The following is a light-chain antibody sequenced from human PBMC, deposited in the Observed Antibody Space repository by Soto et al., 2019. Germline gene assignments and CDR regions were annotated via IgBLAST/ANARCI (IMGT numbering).Light chain of an antibody. CDR3: ATWDRILSVVV. J-gene: IGLJ2*01. V-gene: IGLV1-51*01. CDR1: GPNIGSYS. Sequence: QSVLTQPPSVSAAPGQKVSISCSGSGPNIGSYSVSWHQPLPGTAPKLLIYDDNKRPSGIPDRFSGSKSGTSATLGITGLQTGDEADYYCATWDRILSVVVFGGGTKVTVL. CDR2: DDN.